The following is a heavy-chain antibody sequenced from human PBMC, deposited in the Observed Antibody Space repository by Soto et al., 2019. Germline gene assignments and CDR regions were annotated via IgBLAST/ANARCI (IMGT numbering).Heavy chain of an antibody. CDR3: AYSSAPFDS. J-gene: IGHJ4*02. V-gene: IGHV3-23*01. Sequence: EVQLLESGGGLVQPGGSLRLSCAASGFTFSSYAMSWVRQAPGKGLEWVSAISGSGGSTYYADSVKGRFTISRDNSKNTLYLQMISLRAGDRAVYYCAYSSAPFDSWGQGTLVTVSS. CDR1: GFTFSSYA. CDR2: ISGSGGST. D-gene: IGHD6-25*01.